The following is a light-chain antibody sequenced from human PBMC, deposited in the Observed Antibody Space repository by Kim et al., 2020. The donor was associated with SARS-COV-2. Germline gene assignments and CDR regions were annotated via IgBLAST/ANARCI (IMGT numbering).Light chain of an antibody. J-gene: IGKJ2*01. CDR1: QSVSSSY. Sequence: SPGEKATLSYRASQSVSSSYLAWYQQKPGQAPRLLIYAASSRATGIPDRFSGSGSGTDFTLTISRLEPEDFAVYYCQQYGSSPYTFGQGTKLEI. CDR3: QQYGSSPYT. CDR2: AAS. V-gene: IGKV3-20*01.